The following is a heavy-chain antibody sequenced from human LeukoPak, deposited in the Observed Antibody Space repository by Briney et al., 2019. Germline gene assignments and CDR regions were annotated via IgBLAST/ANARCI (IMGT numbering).Heavy chain of an antibody. J-gene: IGHJ5*02. CDR2: IYSGGST. V-gene: IGHV3-53*01. CDR3: ARGYSSSWANWFDP. Sequence: PGGSLRLSCAASGFTVSSNYMSWVRQAPGKGLEWVSVIYSGGSTYYADSVKGRFTISRDNSKNTLYLQMNSLGAEDTAVYYCARGYSSSWANWFDPWGQGTLVTVSS. CDR1: GFTVSSNY. D-gene: IGHD6-13*01.